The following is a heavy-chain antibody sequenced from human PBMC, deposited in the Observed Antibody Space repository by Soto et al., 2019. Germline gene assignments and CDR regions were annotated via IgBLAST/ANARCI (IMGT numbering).Heavy chain of an antibody. V-gene: IGHV3-72*01. D-gene: IGHD3-22*01. CDR3: SRAPSNYYDSSGYYFDY. CDR2: TRNKANSYTT. CDR1: GFTFSDHY. Sequence: GGSLRLSCAASGFTFSDHYMDWVRKSPGKGLEWVGRTRNKANSYTTEYAASVKGRFTISRDDSKNSLYLQMNSLKTEDTAVYYCSRAPSNYYDSSGYYFDYWGQGTLVTVSS. J-gene: IGHJ4*02.